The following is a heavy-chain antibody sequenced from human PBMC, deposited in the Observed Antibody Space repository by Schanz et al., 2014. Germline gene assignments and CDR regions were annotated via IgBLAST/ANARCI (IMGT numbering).Heavy chain of an antibody. V-gene: IGHV3-30*09. CDR1: GFTFSRHA. CDR2: ITYDGSNK. J-gene: IGHJ4*02. CDR3: PGDWESGRYYSVC. Sequence: QVELVESGGGVVQPGRSLRLSCAASGFTFSRHAMHWVRQAAGKGLEWVAAITYDGSNKYYAAAVKGRFAISRDNSMDPLYLQLNSLRTEAMGLYYCPGDWESGRYYSVCWGQGTLATVSS. D-gene: IGHD1-26*01.